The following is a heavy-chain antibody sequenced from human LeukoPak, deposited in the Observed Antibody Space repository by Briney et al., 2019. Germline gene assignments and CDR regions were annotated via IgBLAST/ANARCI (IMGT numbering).Heavy chain of an antibody. CDR2: TNPNSGGT. V-gene: IGHV1-2*02. CDR1: GYTFTGYS. D-gene: IGHD5-12*01. J-gene: IGHJ4*02. Sequence: ASVKVSCKASGYTFTGYSIRWVRQAPGQGLEWMGWTNPNSGGTNYAQKFQGRVTMTRDTSISTAYMELSRLRSGDTAVYYCARGDGATSNPYFDYWGQGTLVTVSS. CDR3: ARGDGATSNPYFDY.